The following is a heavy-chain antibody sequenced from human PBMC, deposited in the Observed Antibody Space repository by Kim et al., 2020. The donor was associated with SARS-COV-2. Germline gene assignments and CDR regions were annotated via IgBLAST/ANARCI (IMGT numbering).Heavy chain of an antibody. Sequence: SVKVSCKASGGTFSSYAISWVRQAPGQGLEWMGRIIPILGIANYAQKFQGRVTITADKSTSTAYMELSSLRSEDTAVYYCARDWYSSGWYGDYWGQGTLVTVSS. J-gene: IGHJ4*02. CDR2: IIPILGIA. CDR1: GGTFSSYA. V-gene: IGHV1-69*04. CDR3: ARDWYSSGWYGDY. D-gene: IGHD6-19*01.